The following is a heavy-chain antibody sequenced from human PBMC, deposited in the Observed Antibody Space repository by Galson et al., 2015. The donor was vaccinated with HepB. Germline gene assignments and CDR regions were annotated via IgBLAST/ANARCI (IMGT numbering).Heavy chain of an antibody. CDR1: GFTFSSYA. Sequence: SLRLSCAASGFTFSSYAMHWVRQAPGKGLEWVAVISYDGSNKYYADSVKGRFTISRDNSKNTLYLQMNSLRAEDTAVYYCARDRGWLPDYWGQGTLVTVSS. CDR2: ISYDGSNK. V-gene: IGHV3-30-3*01. D-gene: IGHD3-10*01. J-gene: IGHJ4*02. CDR3: ARDRGWLPDY.